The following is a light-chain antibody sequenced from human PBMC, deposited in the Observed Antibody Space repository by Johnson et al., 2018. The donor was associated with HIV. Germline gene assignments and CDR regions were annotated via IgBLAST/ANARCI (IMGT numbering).Light chain of an antibody. CDR3: GTWDSNLSAYV. Sequence: HSVLTQPPSVSAAPGQKVTISCSGSSSNIGNNYVSWYQQLPGTAPKLLIYEKNKRPSGIPDRFSASKSGTSATLAITGLQTGDEADYYCGTWDSNLSAYVFGPGTKVTVL. J-gene: IGLJ1*01. CDR2: EKN. V-gene: IGLV1-51*02. CDR1: SSNIGNNY.